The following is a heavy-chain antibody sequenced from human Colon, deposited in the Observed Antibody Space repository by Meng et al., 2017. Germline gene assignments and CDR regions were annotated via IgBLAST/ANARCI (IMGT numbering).Heavy chain of an antibody. Sequence: QEILLESGGGVVQPGGSLGLSCEVSGFSFDMFAIHWVRRAPGKGLEWVAVVSSDGYIQHYTDSVKGRFSVSRENSKNTIYLQMNSLRPDDTAMYFCAKNLGYESSGYEYWGQGTQVTVSS. CDR1: GFSFDMFA. V-gene: IGHV3-30*18. CDR2: VSSDGYIQ. J-gene: IGHJ4*02. CDR3: AKNLGYESSGYEY. D-gene: IGHD3-22*01.